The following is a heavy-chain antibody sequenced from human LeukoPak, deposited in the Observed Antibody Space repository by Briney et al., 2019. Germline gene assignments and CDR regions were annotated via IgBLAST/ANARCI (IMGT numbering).Heavy chain of an antibody. CDR3: AREYGSGSCFDF. CDR1: GFTFSDYY. J-gene: IGHJ4*02. D-gene: IGHD3-10*01. Sequence: KSGGSLRLSCAASGFTFSDYYMSWIRQAPGKGLERVSYISGGSRYTNYADSVKGRFTISRDNAKNSLYLQMNSLRAEDTAVYYCAREYGSGSCFDFWGQGTLVTVSS. V-gene: IGHV3-11*05. CDR2: ISGGSRYT.